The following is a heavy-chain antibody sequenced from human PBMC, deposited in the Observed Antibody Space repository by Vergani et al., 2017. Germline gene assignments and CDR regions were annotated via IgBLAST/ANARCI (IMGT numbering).Heavy chain of an antibody. CDR2: IYPGDSDT. V-gene: IGHV5-51*01. J-gene: IGHJ4*02. D-gene: IGHD5-18*01. Sequence: EVQLVQSGAEVKKPGESLKISCKGSGYSFTSYWIGWVRQMPGKGLEWMGIIYPGDSDTRYSPSFQGQVTISADKSINTDYLQWTGLKASDTAMYYCARHGEGSTSMGVGDYWGQGTLVTVSS. CDR3: ARHGEGSTSMGVGDY. CDR1: GYSFTSYW.